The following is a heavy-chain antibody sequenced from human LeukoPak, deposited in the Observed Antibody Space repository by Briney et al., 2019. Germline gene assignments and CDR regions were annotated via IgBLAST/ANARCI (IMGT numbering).Heavy chain of an antibody. CDR1: GFTFSSYA. CDR2: ISGSGGST. D-gene: IGHD3-3*01. Sequence: GGSLRLSCAASGFTFSSYAMSWVRQAPGKGLEWDSAISGSGGSTYYADSVKGRFTISRDNSKNTLYLQMNSLRAEDTAVYYCAKEGGDSLYYDFWSGYLGDYFDYWGQGTLVTVSS. V-gene: IGHV3-23*01. CDR3: AKEGGDSLYYDFWSGYLGDYFDY. J-gene: IGHJ4*02.